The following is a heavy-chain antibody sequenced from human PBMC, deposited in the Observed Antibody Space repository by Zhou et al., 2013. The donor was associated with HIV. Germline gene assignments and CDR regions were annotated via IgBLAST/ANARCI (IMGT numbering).Heavy chain of an antibody. CDR3: ARAASVYYYGMDV. CDR2: IIPVFGTS. Sequence: QVPMVQSGTEVKKPGSSVKVSCRASGLTFNNYALSWVRQAPGQGLEWVGGIIPVFGTSNYAQKFQGRVTFTTDGSMRTAFMELSSLRSEDTAVYYCARAASVYYYGMDVWGQGTTVTVSS. V-gene: IGHV1-69*05. D-gene: IGHD6-13*01. J-gene: IGHJ6*02. CDR1: GLTFNNYA.